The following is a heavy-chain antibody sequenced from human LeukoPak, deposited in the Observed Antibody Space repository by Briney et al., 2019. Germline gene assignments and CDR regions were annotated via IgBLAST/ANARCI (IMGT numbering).Heavy chain of an antibody. J-gene: IGHJ4*02. Sequence: SVKVSCKASGGTFSSYAISWVRQAPGQGLEWMGGIIPIFGTANYARKFQGRVTITADESTSTAYMELSSLRSEDTAVYYCARSGYSSGWYRLNYFDYWGQGTLVTVSS. CDR3: ARSGYSSGWYRLNYFDY. V-gene: IGHV1-69*13. CDR1: GGTFSSYA. CDR2: IIPIFGTA. D-gene: IGHD6-19*01.